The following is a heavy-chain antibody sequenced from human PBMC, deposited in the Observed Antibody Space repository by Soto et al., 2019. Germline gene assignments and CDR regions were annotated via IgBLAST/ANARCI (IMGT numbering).Heavy chain of an antibody. Sequence: PSETLSLTCTVSGGSISSGGHYWSWIRQHPGKGLEWIGYIYYSGSTYYNPSLKSRVTISVDTSKNQFSLKLSSVTAADTAVYYCARDAPAAGGGIDPWGQGTLVTVSS. D-gene: IGHD2-2*01. J-gene: IGHJ5*02. CDR3: ARDAPAAGGGIDP. CDR2: IYYSGST. CDR1: GGSISSGGHY. V-gene: IGHV4-31*03.